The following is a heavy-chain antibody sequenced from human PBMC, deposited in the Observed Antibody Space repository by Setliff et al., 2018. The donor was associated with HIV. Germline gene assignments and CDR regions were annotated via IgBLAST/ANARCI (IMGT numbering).Heavy chain of an antibody. J-gene: IGHJ3*02. V-gene: IGHV1-18*01. D-gene: IGHD1-26*01. Sequence: ASVKVSCKASGYTFSNFAIGWLRQAPGQGLEWMGWISSYSDNTFYARSLQGRVTMTTDTASSTSYMELRSLRSDDTAMYYCARTRAGALLNAFDIWAQGTMVTVSS. CDR1: GYTFSNFA. CDR2: ISSYSDNT. CDR3: ARTRAGALLNAFDI.